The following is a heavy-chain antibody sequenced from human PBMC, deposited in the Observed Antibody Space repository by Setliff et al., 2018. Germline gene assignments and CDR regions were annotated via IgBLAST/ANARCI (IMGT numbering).Heavy chain of an antibody. J-gene: IGHJ4*02. Sequence: PSETLSLTCTVSGASITNINYYWGLIRQPQGKGLEWIGSIFYSGRTFYNPSLKSRVTISVDASKNQFSLTLSSVTAADTAVYYCARLPNYVWGSPVDYWGQGTLVTVSS. CDR2: IFYSGRT. CDR3: ARLPNYVWGSPVDY. CDR1: GASITNINYY. D-gene: IGHD3-16*01. V-gene: IGHV4-39*01.